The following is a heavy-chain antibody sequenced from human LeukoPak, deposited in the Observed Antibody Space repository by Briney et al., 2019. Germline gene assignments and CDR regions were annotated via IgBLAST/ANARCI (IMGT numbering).Heavy chain of an antibody. CDR3: ARDEGYSGGGNNWFDP. D-gene: IGHD1-26*01. CDR2: IYYSGST. V-gene: IGHV4-31*03. CDR1: GGSISSGGYY. J-gene: IGHJ5*02. Sequence: PSETLSLTCTVSGGSISSGGYYWSWIRQHPGKGLEWIGYIYYSGSTYYNPSLKSRVTISVDTPKNQFSLRLSSVTAADTAVYYCARDEGYSGGGNNWFDPWGQGTLVTVSS.